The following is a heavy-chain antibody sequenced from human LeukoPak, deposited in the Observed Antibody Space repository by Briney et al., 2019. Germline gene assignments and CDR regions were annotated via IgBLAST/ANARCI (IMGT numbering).Heavy chain of an antibody. CDR1: GGSFSGYY. V-gene: IGHV4-34*01. Sequence: SETLSLTCAVYGGSFSGYYWCWIRHPPGKGLEWIGEINHSGSTNYNPSLKSRVTISVDTSKNQFSLKLSSVTAADTAVYYCARGRGKFSRAVAGTGWFDPWGQGTLVTVSS. D-gene: IGHD6-19*01. CDR2: INHSGST. CDR3: ARGRGKFSRAVAGTGWFDP. J-gene: IGHJ5*02.